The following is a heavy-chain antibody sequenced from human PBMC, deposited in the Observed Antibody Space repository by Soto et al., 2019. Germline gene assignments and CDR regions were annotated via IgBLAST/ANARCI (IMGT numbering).Heavy chain of an antibody. CDR2: MPYDGSNE. V-gene: IGHV3-30*18. Sequence: QVQLVESGGGVVQPGRSLRLSCAASGFTFSHYAMHWVRQAPGKGLEGVALMPYDGSNEYYADSVKGRITISRDNSKNLLYLQMHRLRGEATAVYYCAKDGSHDFDYWGQGTLVTVSS. J-gene: IGHJ4*02. CDR3: AKDGSHDFDY. D-gene: IGHD1-26*01. CDR1: GFTFSHYA.